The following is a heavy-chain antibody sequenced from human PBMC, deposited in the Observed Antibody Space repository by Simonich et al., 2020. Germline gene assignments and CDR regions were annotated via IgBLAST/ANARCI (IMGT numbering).Heavy chain of an antibody. CDR1: GYTFTGYY. CDR3: ARGPRWTGDDAFDI. J-gene: IGHJ3*02. Sequence: QVQLVQSGAEVKKPGASVKVSCKASGYTFTGYYMHWVRQAPGQGLEWKGRINPNSGGPNYAQKFKGRVTMTRDTSISTAYMELSRLRSDDTAVYYCARGPRWTGDDAFDIWGQGTMVTVSS. CDR2: INPNSGGP. D-gene: IGHD7-27*01. V-gene: IGHV1-2*02.